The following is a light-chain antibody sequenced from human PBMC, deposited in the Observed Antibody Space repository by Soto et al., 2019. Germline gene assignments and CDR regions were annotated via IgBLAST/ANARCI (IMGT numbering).Light chain of an antibody. CDR3: QQYNNWPFT. J-gene: IGKJ3*01. CDR1: QSISSN. Sequence: EIVMTQSPATLSVSPGERATLSCRASQSISSNLAWYQQKPGQAPRLLIYGASTRATGIPATFSGSGSGTEYTLTISSLASEDFAVYYCQQYNNWPFTFGPGTKVDIK. V-gene: IGKV3-15*01. CDR2: GAS.